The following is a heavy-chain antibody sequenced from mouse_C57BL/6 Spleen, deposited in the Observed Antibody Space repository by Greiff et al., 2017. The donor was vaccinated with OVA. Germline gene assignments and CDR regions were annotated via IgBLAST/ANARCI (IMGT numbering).Heavy chain of an antibody. V-gene: IGHV14-1*01. CDR2: IDPEDGDT. D-gene: IGHD2-5*01. Sequence: VQLQQSGAELVRPGASVKLSCTASGFDFNDYYMHWVKQRPEQGLEWIGRIDPEDGDTEYAPKFQGKATMTADTSSNTAYLQLSSLTSEDTAVYYCTSCSNYGWYFDVWGTGTTVTVSS. J-gene: IGHJ1*03. CDR3: TSCSNYGWYFDV. CDR1: GFDFNDYY.